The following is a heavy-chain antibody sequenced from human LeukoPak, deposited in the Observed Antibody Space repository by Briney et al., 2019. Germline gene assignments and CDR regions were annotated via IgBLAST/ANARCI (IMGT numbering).Heavy chain of an antibody. D-gene: IGHD3-22*01. Sequence: ASVKVSCKASGYTFTGYYMHWVRQAPGQGLEWMGWINPNSGGTNYAQKFQGRVTMTRDTSISTAYMELSRLRSEDTAVYYCARDNDSSGYYADWGQGTLVTVSS. J-gene: IGHJ4*02. V-gene: IGHV1-2*02. CDR3: ARDNDSSGYYAD. CDR2: INPNSGGT. CDR1: GYTFTGYY.